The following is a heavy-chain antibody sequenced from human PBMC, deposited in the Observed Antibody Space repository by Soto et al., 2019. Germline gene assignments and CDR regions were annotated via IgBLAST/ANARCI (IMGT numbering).Heavy chain of an antibody. D-gene: IGHD2-2*01. V-gene: IGHV4-34*09. CDR3: ARCSLVVVPAPGFDP. CDR2: IYYSGTT. CDR1: GGSVNGFY. J-gene: IGHJ5*02. Sequence: PSETLSLTCAVYGGSVNGFYWSWIRQHPGKGLEWIGYIYYSGTTYYNPSLKSRVTISVDTSKNQFSLKLSSVSAADTALYYCARCSLVVVPAPGFDPWGRGTLVTVSS.